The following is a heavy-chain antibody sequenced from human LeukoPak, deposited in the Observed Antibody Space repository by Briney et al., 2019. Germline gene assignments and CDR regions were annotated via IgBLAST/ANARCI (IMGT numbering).Heavy chain of an antibody. V-gene: IGHV4-61*01. CDR2: IYTSGSS. CDR1: GGSVSSDSHY. CDR3: ARDISVAGSFLLFDY. D-gene: IGHD6-19*01. J-gene: IGHJ4*02. Sequence: PSETLSLTCTVFGGSVSSDSHYWTWIRQPPGKGLEWIGRIYTSGSSNSNPSLKSRVTMSADTSKNQFSLKLSSVTAADTAVYYCARDISVAGSFLLFDYWGQGTLVTVSS.